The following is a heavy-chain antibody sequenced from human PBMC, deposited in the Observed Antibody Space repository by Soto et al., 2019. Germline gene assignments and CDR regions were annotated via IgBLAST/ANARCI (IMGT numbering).Heavy chain of an antibody. CDR2: IYSGGST. CDR1: GFTVSSNY. V-gene: IGHV3-53*01. J-gene: IGHJ6*02. CDR3: ARDPGVGSYYYGMDV. D-gene: IGHD7-27*01. Sequence: PGGSLRLSCAASGFTVSSNYMSWVRQAPGKGLEWVSVIYSGGSTYYADSVKGRFTISRDNSKNTLYLQMNSLRAEDTAVYYCARDPGVGSYYYGMDVWGQGTTVTV.